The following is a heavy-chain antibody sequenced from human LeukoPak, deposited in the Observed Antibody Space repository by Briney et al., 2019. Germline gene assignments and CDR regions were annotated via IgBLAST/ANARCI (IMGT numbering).Heavy chain of an antibody. D-gene: IGHD5-18*01. CDR2: ISSTSSYI. CDR1: RFTFSSYS. CDR3: ARERGYSYGYADY. V-gene: IGHV3-21*01. J-gene: IGHJ4*02. Sequence: GGSLRLSCVASRFTFSSYSMNWVRQAPGKGLEWVSSISSTSSYIYYTDSVKGRFTISRDNAKNSLYLQMNSLRAEDTAVYYCARERGYSYGYADYWGQGTLVTVSS.